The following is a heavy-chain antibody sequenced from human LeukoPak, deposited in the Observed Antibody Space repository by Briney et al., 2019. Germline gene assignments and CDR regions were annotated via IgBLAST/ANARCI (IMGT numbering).Heavy chain of an antibody. J-gene: IGHJ4*02. CDR2: FDPEDGET. V-gene: IGHV1-24*01. Sequence: GASVKVSCKVSGYTLTELSMHWVRQAPGKGLEWMGGFDPEDGETIYAQKFQGRVTMTRNTSISTAYMELSSLRSEDTAVYYCARVSRLRRHIVVVPAAMQDSDYDSSGQPLAYWGQGTLVTVSS. CDR3: ARVSRLRRHIVVVPAAMQDSDYDSSGQPLAY. CDR1: GYTLTELS. D-gene: IGHD2-2*01.